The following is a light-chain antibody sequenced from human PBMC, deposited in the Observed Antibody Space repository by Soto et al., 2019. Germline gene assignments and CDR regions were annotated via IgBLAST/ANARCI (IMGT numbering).Light chain of an antibody. Sequence: DFVMTQSPDSLAVSLDVRATINCKSSQSILYSANDKNYLAWYQQKPGQPPKLLIYWASTREPGVPDRFSGSGSGTDFTLTISSLQAEDVAVYYCQLYYLPPLTFGQGTKVEVK. CDR2: WAS. CDR3: QLYYLPPLT. J-gene: IGKJ1*01. V-gene: IGKV4-1*01. CDR1: QSILYSANDKNY.